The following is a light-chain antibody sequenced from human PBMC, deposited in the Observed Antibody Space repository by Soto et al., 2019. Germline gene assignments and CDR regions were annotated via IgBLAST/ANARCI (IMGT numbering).Light chain of an antibody. J-gene: IGKJ3*01. V-gene: IGKV3-15*01. CDR3: QQYSNWPPS. CDR1: QSVSGK. Sequence: IVMTQSPATLSVSPGEGATLSCRASQSVSGKLAWYQQKPGQVPRLLIYGTSTRPTGIPARFSGSGSGTEFTLTITSLQSEDFAVYFCQQYSNWPPSFGPGTKVDIK. CDR2: GTS.